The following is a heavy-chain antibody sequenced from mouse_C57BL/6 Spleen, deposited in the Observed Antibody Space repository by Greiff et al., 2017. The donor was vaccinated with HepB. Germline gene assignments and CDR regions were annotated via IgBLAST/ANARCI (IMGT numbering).Heavy chain of an antibody. Sequence: QVQLQQSGAELVRPGTSVKVSCKASGYAFTNYLIEWVKQRPGQGLEWIGVINPGSGGTNYNEKFKGKATLTADKSSSTAYMQLSSLTSDDSAVYFCARDYYGSHWYFDVWGTGTTVTVSS. CDR2: INPGSGGT. D-gene: IGHD1-1*01. J-gene: IGHJ1*03. CDR3: ARDYYGSHWYFDV. CDR1: GYAFTNYL. V-gene: IGHV1-54*01.